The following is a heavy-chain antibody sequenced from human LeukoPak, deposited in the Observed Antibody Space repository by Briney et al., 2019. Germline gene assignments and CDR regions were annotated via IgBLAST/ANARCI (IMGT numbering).Heavy chain of an antibody. Sequence: GGSLRLSCAASGFTFDDYTIHWVRQAPGKGLEWVSGITWNSAVLGYADSVKGRFTISRDNAKNSLYLQMNSLRAEDMALYYCAKTRGKYGSGTYFDSWGQGTLVTVS. V-gene: IGHV3-9*03. CDR3: AKTRGKYGSGTYFDS. CDR1: GFTFDDYT. J-gene: IGHJ4*02. D-gene: IGHD3-10*01. CDR2: ITWNSAVL.